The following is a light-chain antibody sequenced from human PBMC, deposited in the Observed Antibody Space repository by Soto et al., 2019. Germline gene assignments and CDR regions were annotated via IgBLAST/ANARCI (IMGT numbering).Light chain of an antibody. CDR2: GAS. CDR1: QSVASSC. V-gene: IGKV3-20*01. CDR3: QQYGRSPPT. Sequence: EMVLTQSPGTLSLSPGERATLSCSARQSVASSCLAWYQQKPGQAPRLLIYGASSRATRIPDRFSGSGSGTDFTLTISRLEPEDFAVYYCQQYGRSPPTFGQGTKVES. J-gene: IGKJ1*01.